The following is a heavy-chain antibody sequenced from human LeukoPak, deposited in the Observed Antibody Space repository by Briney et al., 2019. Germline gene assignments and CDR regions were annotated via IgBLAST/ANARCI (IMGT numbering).Heavy chain of an antibody. V-gene: IGHV1-2*02. CDR1: GYTFTGYY. D-gene: IGHD2-2*01. Sequence: ASVNVSCKASGYTFTGYYMHWVRQAPGQGLEWMGWINPNSGGTNYAQKFQGRVTMTRDTSISTAYMELSRLRSDDTAVYYCATPSHLVPAAISATGYYYYYYMDVWGKGTTVTVSS. J-gene: IGHJ6*03. CDR2: INPNSGGT. CDR3: ATPSHLVPAAISATGYYYYYYMDV.